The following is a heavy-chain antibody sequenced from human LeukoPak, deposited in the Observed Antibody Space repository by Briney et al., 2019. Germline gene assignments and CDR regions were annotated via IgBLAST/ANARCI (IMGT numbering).Heavy chain of an antibody. Sequence: GASLRLSCAASGFTLSNAWMNWVRQAPGKGLEWVSYISSSSSTIYYADSVKGRFTISRDNAKNSLYLQMNSLRAEDTAVYYCAREWGYSYADYWGQGTLVTVSS. CDR3: AREWGYSYADY. D-gene: IGHD5-18*01. J-gene: IGHJ4*02. V-gene: IGHV3-48*01. CDR1: GFTLSNAW. CDR2: ISSSSSTI.